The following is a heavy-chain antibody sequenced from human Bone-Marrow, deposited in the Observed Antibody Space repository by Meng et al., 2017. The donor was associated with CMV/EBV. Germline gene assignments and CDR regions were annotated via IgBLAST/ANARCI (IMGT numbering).Heavy chain of an antibody. D-gene: IGHD2-2*01. V-gene: IGHV3-21*01. CDR3: ARTIGDIVVVPAAMEVYYYYGMDV. CDR2: ISSSSSYI. CDR1: GFTLSSYS. J-gene: IGHJ6*01. Sequence: GGSLRLSCAASGFTLSSYSMNWVRQAPGKGLEWVSSISSSSSYIYYADSVKGRFTISRDNAKNSLYLQMNSLRAEDTAVYYCARTIGDIVVVPAAMEVYYYYGMDVWGQGTTVPVSS.